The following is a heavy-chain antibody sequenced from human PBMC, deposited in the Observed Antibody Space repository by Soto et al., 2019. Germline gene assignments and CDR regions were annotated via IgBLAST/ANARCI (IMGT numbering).Heavy chain of an antibody. J-gene: IGHJ6*02. D-gene: IGHD2-2*01. CDR1: GGTFSSYA. CDR2: IIPIFGTA. CDR3: ARDWGTCSSTSCPYYYYGMDV. V-gene: IGHV1-69*06. Sequence: ASVKVSCKASGGTFSSYAISWVRQAPGQGLEWMGGIIPIFGTANYAQKFRGRVTITADKSTSTAYMELSSLRSEDTAVYYCARDWGTCSSTSCPYYYYGMDVWGQGTTVTVSS.